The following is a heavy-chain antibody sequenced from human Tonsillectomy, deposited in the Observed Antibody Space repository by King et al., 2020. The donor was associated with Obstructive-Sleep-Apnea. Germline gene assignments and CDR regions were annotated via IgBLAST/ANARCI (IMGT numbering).Heavy chain of an antibody. CDR3: AKINYGDYLFDF. Sequence: QLVQSGGGVVQPGRSLRLSCAASGFIFSDYGMNWVRQAPGKGLEWVAFIRYDGSNKFYADSVRGRFTISRDNSKNTLYLQMHSLRAEDTAVYYCAKINYGDYLFDFWGQGTLVTVSS. V-gene: IGHV3-30*02. CDR2: IRYDGSNK. D-gene: IGHD4-17*01. CDR1: GFIFSDYG. J-gene: IGHJ4*02.